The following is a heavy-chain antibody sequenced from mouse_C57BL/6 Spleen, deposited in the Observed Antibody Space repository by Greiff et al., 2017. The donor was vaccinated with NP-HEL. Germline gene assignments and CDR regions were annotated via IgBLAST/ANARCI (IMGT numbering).Heavy chain of an antibody. J-gene: IGHJ2*01. CDR2: IDPENGDT. D-gene: IGHD2-5*01. CDR1: GFNIKDDY. V-gene: IGHV14-4*01. Sequence: VQLKESGAELVRPGASVKLSCTASGFNIKDDYMHWVKQRPEQGLEWIGWIDPENGDTEYASKFQGKATITADTSSNTAYLQLSSLTSEDTAVYYCTTAPTIVTTPFDYWGQGTTLTVSS. CDR3: TTAPTIVTTPFDY.